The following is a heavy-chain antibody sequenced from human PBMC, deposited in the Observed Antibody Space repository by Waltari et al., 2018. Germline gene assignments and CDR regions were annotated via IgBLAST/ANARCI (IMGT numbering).Heavy chain of an antibody. CDR1: GFTVSSNY. V-gene: IGHV3-53*01. CDR2: SYSCGIT. D-gene: IGHD5-12*01. J-gene: IGHJ4*02. CDR3: ARDFGGYMNY. Sequence: EVQLVESGGGLIQPGGSLRLSCAVSGFTVSSNYMTWVRQAPGKGLEWVSVSYSCGITYYADSVKGRFTISRDNSKNTLYVQMNSLRGEDTAVYYCARDFGGYMNYWGQGTLVTVSS.